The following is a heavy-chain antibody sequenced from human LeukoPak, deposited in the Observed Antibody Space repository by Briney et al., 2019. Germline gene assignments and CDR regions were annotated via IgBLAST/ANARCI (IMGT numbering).Heavy chain of an antibody. J-gene: IGHJ6*02. D-gene: IGHD5-18*01. CDR1: GFTFSNAW. Sequence: GGSLRLSCAASGFTFSNAWMSWVRQAPGKGLEWVSNINTASSIIYYTDSVKGRFTISRDNAKNSLYLQMNSLRGEDTAVYYCARRLPYYGMDVWGQGTTVTVSS. V-gene: IGHV3-48*04. CDR2: INTASSII. CDR3: ARRLPYYGMDV.